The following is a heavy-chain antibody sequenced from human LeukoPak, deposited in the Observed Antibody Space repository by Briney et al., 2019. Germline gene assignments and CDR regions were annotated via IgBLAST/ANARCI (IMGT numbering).Heavy chain of an antibody. J-gene: IGHJ6*02. V-gene: IGHV4-39*07. CDR1: GGSISSSSYY. CDR2: VYYSGST. Sequence: SETLSLTCNVSGGSISSSSYYWGWIRQPPGKGLEWIGGVYYSGSTYYNPSLKSRVTISVDTSKNQFSPNLSAVTAADTAVYYCASVVGASYSYGMDVWGQGTTVTVSS. D-gene: IGHD2-21*01. CDR3: ASVVGASYSYGMDV.